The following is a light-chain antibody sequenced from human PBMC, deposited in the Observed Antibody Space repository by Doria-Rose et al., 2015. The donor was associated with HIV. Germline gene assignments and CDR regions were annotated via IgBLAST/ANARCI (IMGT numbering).Light chain of an antibody. V-gene: IGKV3-20*01. CDR3: HQYGTSWT. J-gene: IGKJ1*01. CDR2: DGS. Sequence: TQSPGTLSLFPGERATLSCRASQSFSSTYLAWYQQKPGQAPSLLIYDGSTRATGITDRFSASGSGTDFTLTINRLEPEDFALYYCHQYGTSWTFGQGTKVEI. CDR1: QSFSSTY.